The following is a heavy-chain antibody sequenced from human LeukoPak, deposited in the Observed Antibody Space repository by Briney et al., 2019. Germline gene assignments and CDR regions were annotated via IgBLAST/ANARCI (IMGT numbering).Heavy chain of an antibody. CDR2: INHSGST. CDR1: GGSFSGYY. D-gene: IGHD2-2*01. Sequence: PSETLSLTCAVYGGSFSGYYWSWIRQPPGKGLEWIGEINHSGSTNYNPSLKSRVTISVDTSKNQFSLKLSSVTAADTAVYYCARAGRYCSSTSCYGVYYYYGMDVWGQGTTVTVSS. V-gene: IGHV4-34*01. CDR3: ARAGRYCSSTSCYGVYYYYGMDV. J-gene: IGHJ6*02.